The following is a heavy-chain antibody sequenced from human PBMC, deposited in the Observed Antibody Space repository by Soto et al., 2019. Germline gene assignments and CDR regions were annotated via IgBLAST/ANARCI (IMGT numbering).Heavy chain of an antibody. V-gene: IGHV1-3*05. J-gene: IGHJ4*02. CDR2: INAGNGNT. CDR3: ARGRAPYYFDY. Sequence: QVQLVQSGAEEKKPGASVKVSCKASGYTFTSYAMHWVRQAPGQRLEWMGWINAGNGNTKYSQKFQGRVTITRDTSASTAYMELSSLRSEATAVYYCARGRAPYYFDYWGQGTLVTVSS. CDR1: GYTFTSYA.